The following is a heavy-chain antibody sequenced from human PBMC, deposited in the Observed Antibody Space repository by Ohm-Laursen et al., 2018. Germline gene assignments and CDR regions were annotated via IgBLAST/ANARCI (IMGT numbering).Heavy chain of an antibody. J-gene: IGHJ4*02. CDR3: AKGNLLRDFDY. CDR2: IQEDGSDK. CDR1: GFTFGSYW. Sequence: SLRLSCSAPGFTFGSYWMGWVRQAPGKGLEWVANIQEDGSDKYYMDSVKGRFTISRDNAKNSLYLQMNSLRAEDTAVYYCAKGNLLRDFDYWGQGTLVTVSS. D-gene: IGHD1-14*01. V-gene: IGHV3-7*01.